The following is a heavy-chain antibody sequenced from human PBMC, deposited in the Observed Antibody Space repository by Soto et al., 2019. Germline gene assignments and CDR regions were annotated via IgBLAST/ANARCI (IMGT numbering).Heavy chain of an antibody. J-gene: IGHJ6*02. CDR3: ASTIVATIRASYYYYYYGMDV. V-gene: IGHV1-69*02. CDR2: IIPILGIA. Sequence: QVQLVQSGAEVKKPGSLVKVSCKASGGTFSSYTISWVRQAPGQGLEWMGRIIPILGIANYAQKFQGRVTITADKSTSTAYMELSSLRSEDTAVYYCASTIVATIRASYYYYYYGMDVWGQGTTVTVSS. D-gene: IGHD5-12*01. CDR1: GGTFSSYT.